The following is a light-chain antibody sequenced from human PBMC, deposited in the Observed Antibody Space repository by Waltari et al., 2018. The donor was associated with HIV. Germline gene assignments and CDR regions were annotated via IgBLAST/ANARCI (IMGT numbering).Light chain of an antibody. CDR2: KVS. J-gene: IGKJ1*01. V-gene: IGKV2-30*01. Sequence: DVVMTQSPLSLPVTLGQPASISCTSSHSLVYSDGNTYLSWFQQRPGQSPRRLIYKVSNRDSGVPDRFSGSGSGTDFTLKISRVEAEDVGVYYCMQGTHWPWTFGQGTKVEIK. CDR3: MQGTHWPWT. CDR1: HSLVYSDGNTY.